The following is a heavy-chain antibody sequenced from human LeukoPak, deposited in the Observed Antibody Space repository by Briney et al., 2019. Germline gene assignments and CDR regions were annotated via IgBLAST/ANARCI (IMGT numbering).Heavy chain of an antibody. J-gene: IGHJ4*02. D-gene: IGHD2-21*01. V-gene: IGHV3-30*03. CDR1: GFSLSDYG. CDR3: ARVGVCGGDCLDY. Sequence: PGRSLRLSCAASGFSLSDYGMHWVRQAPGKGLEWVAFISYDGSNKDFADSVKGRFTISRDNSKNTLYLQMNSLRAEDTALYSCARVGVCGGDCLDYWGKGTLVTVPS. CDR2: ISYDGSNK.